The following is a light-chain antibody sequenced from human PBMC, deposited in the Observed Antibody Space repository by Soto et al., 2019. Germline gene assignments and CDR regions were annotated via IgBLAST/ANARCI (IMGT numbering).Light chain of an antibody. Sequence: DIQMTQSPSSLSASVGDRVTITCQASHDITNYLNWYQQKPGKGPRLLIYGASNLETGVPSRFSGSGLGTDFSFTISSLQPEDFATYYCQQYDRLPTFGGGTKVELK. CDR3: QQYDRLPT. CDR1: HDITNY. CDR2: GAS. J-gene: IGKJ4*01. V-gene: IGKV1-33*01.